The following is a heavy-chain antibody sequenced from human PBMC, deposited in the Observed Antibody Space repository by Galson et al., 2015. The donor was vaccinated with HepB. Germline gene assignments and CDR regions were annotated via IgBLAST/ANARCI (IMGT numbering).Heavy chain of an antibody. CDR2: ISSNGGST. CDR3: VKAAAGDHALLFYYFDY. D-gene: IGHD2-21*02. J-gene: IGHJ4*02. V-gene: IGHV3-64D*06. CDR1: GFTFSSYA. Sequence: SLRLSCAASGFTFSSYAMHWVRQAPGKGLEYVSAISSNGGSTYYADSVKGRFTISRDNSKNTLYLQMSSLRAEDTAVYYCVKAAAGDHALLFYYFDYWGQGTLVTVSS.